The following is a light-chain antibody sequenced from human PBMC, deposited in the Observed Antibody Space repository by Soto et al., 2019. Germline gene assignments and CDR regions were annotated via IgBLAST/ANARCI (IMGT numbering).Light chain of an antibody. CDR3: QKSYSSPWM. CDR2: DAS. Sequence: DIQMTQAPSTLSASVGDRVTITCRASQSISSWLAWYQQKPGKAPKLLIYDASTLQSGVPSKFSGSASGTDFTLTISSLQPEDFATYYCQKSYSSPWMFGQGNKGDIK. V-gene: IGKV1-39*01. CDR1: QSISSW. J-gene: IGKJ1*01.